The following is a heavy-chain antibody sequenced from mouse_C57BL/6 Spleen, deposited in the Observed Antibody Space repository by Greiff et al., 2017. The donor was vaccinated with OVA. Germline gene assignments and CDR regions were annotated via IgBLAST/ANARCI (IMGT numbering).Heavy chain of an antibody. Sequence: DVQLQESGPGLVKPSQSLSLTCSVTGYSITSGYYWNWIRQFPGNKLEWMGYISYDGSNNYNPSLKNRISITRDTSKNQFFLKLNSVTTEDTATYYCARWGLITTVVDYFDYWGQGTTLTVSS. CDR1: GYSITSGYY. CDR3: ARWGLITTVVDYFDY. V-gene: IGHV3-6*01. D-gene: IGHD1-1*01. CDR2: ISYDGSN. J-gene: IGHJ2*01.